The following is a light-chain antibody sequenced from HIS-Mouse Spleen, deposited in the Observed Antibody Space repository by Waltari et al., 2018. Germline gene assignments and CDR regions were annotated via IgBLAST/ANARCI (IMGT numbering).Light chain of an antibody. V-gene: IGKV1-33*01. J-gene: IGKJ4*01. CDR1: QDISNY. CDR3: QQYDNLPALT. Sequence: DIQMTQSPSSLSASVGDRVTITCQASQDISNYLNWYQQKQGKAPKPLIYDASNLETGVPSRFSGSGSGTDFTFTISSMQPEDIATYYCQQYDNLPALTFGGGTK. CDR2: DAS.